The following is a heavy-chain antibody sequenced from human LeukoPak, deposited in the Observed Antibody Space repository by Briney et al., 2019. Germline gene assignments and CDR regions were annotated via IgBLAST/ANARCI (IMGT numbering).Heavy chain of an antibody. CDR2: ISGSGGST. V-gene: IGHV3-23*01. D-gene: IGHD1-26*01. CDR1: GFTFSSYA. Sequence: GGSLRLSSAASGFTFSSYAMSWVRQAPGQGLEWVSAISGSGGSTYYADSVKGRFTSPRDNSKNTLYLQMKSLRAEDTAVYYCAKGGVGAAFDYWGQGTLVTVSS. CDR3: AKGGVGAAFDY. J-gene: IGHJ4*02.